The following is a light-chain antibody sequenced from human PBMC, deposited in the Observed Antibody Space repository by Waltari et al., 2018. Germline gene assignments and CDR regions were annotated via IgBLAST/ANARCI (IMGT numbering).Light chain of an antibody. J-gene: IGLJ2*01. CDR3: QSYDSSLNRPI. CDR2: GNI. CDR1: RSNIGAGYD. V-gene: IGLV1-40*01. Sequence: QSVLTQPPSVSGAPGQRVTISCTGTRSNIGAGYDVHWYQQLPGTAPKLLMYGNINRPSGVPDRFSGSKSGTSGSLAITGLQAEDEADYYCQSYDSSLNRPIFAGGTKLTVL.